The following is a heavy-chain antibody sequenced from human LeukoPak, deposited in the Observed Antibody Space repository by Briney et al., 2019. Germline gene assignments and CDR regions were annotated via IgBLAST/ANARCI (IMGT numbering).Heavy chain of an antibody. J-gene: IGHJ4*02. Sequence: PGGSLRLSCAAPGFIFSSYAMNWVRQAPGKGLEWVAVISYDGNNKYYVDSVKGRFTISRDNSNNTLYLQMNSLRAEDTAVYYCARGGFYYDGSGYPFDYWGQGTLVTVSS. CDR1: GFIFSSYA. D-gene: IGHD3-22*01. CDR2: ISYDGNNK. V-gene: IGHV3-30-3*01. CDR3: ARGGFYYDGSGYPFDY.